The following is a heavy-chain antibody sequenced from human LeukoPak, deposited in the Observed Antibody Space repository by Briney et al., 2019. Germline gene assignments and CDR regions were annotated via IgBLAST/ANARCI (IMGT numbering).Heavy chain of an antibody. Sequence: GESPKIPRKAFGYRLGDYYLGWVRQTPGTGLEWMGIIWPGDSNSRYSPSLQGQVTLSADKSINSAFLHRSSLRASDTAMYYWTTGFRGDGQTDDAFDIWGQGIMVIVSS. D-gene: IGHD1-1*01. CDR1: GYRLGDYY. V-gene: IGHV5-51*01. CDR3: TTGFRGDGQTDDAFDI. J-gene: IGHJ3*02. CDR2: IWPGDSNS.